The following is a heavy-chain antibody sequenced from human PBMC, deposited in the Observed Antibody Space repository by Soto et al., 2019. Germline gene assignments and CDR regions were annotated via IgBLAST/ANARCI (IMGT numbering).Heavy chain of an antibody. V-gene: IGHV3-23*01. D-gene: IGHD2-15*01. CDR3: AKDSEVVAATRVDYGMDV. CDR2: ISGSGGST. CDR1: GFTFRSDA. J-gene: IGHJ6*02. Sequence: GGSLRLSCAASGFTFRSDAMSWVRQAAGKGLEWVSAISGSGGSTYYADSVKGRFTISRDNSKNTLYLQMNSLRAEDTAVYYCAKDSEVVAATRVDYGMDVWGQGTTVTVSS.